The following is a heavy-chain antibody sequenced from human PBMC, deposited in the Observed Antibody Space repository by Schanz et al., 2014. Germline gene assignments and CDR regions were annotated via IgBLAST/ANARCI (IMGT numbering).Heavy chain of an antibody. CDR2: ISGSGGST. Sequence: EVQLVESGGGLVKPGGSLRLSCATSGFTFSSYAMSWVRQAPGKGLEWVSAISGSGGSTYYADSVKGRFTISRDNAKNSLYLEMNSLRAEDTALYYCARDRRNADLDYWGQGTLVTVSS. CDR1: GFTFSSYA. V-gene: IGHV3-23*04. J-gene: IGHJ4*02. CDR3: ARDRRNADLDY. D-gene: IGHD1-1*01.